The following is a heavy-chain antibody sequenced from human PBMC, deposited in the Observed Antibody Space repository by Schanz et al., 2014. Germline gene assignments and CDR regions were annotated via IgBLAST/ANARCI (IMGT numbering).Heavy chain of an antibody. CDR1: GYTFTDYG. D-gene: IGHD3-16*01. CDR2: ISAYNGHT. CDR3: VRVPSRDVSFDL. V-gene: IGHV1-18*01. J-gene: IGHJ2*01. Sequence: QVQLVQSGAEVKKPGASVKVSCKASGYTFTDYGLSWVRQAPGQGLEWMGWISAYNGHTDYAQKLQGRVTLTTDTSANTAYMELRSLRSDDTAHYYCVRVPSRDVSFDLWGRGTLVTVSS.